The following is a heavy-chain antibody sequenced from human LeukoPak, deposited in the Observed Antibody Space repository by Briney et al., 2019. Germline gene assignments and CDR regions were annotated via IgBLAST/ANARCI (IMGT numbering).Heavy chain of an antibody. CDR2: IYHSGST. J-gene: IGHJ4*02. D-gene: IGHD3-22*01. Sequence: PSETLSHTCTVSGGSISSGGYYWSCIRQPPGKGLEWIGYIYHSGSTYYNPSLKSRVTISVDRSKNQFSLKLSSVTAADTAVYYCARANYDSSGYYHFDYWGQGTLVTVSS. V-gene: IGHV4-30-2*01. CDR3: ARANYDSSGYYHFDY. CDR1: GGSISSGGYY.